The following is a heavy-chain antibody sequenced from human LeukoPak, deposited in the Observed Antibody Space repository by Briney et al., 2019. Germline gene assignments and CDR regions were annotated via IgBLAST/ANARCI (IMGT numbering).Heavy chain of an antibody. D-gene: IGHD3-22*01. V-gene: IGHV1-2*02. CDR3: ARYDSSGAFDY. Sequence: EASVKVSCKASGYTFTGYYMHWVRQAPGQGLEWMGWINPNSGGTNYAQKFQDRVTMTRDTSISTAYMELSRLRSDDTAVYYCARYDSSGAFDYWGQGTLVTVSS. J-gene: IGHJ4*02. CDR1: GYTFTGYY. CDR2: INPNSGGT.